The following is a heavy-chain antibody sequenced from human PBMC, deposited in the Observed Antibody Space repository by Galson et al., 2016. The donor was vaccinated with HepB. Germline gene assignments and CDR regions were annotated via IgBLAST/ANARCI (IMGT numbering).Heavy chain of an antibody. Sequence: PALVKPTQTLTVTCTFSGFSLSTSGMCVSWIRQPPGRALEWLALINWDDDEYYSTSLKTRLTISKDTSKNQVVLTMTDMDPVDTAIYYCARTLGHTTYYFDYWGQGTLVTVSS. CDR1: GFSLSTSGMC. V-gene: IGHV2-70*01. D-gene: IGHD1-1*01. CDR3: ARTLGHTTYYFDY. CDR2: INWDDDE. J-gene: IGHJ4*02.